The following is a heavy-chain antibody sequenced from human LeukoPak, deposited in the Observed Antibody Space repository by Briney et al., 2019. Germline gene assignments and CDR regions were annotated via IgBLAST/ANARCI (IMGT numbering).Heavy chain of an antibody. D-gene: IGHD3-22*01. Sequence: GGSLRLSCAASGFTVSDNYMSWVRQAPGKGLEWVSVFYSGGGNTNYANSVKGRFTISRDNSKNTLYLQMNSLRAEDTAVYYCAKSFTYYYDSSGYLWDWGQGTLVTVSS. CDR2: FYSGGGNT. CDR1: GFTVSDNY. J-gene: IGHJ4*02. V-gene: IGHV3-66*01. CDR3: AKSFTYYYDSSGYLWD.